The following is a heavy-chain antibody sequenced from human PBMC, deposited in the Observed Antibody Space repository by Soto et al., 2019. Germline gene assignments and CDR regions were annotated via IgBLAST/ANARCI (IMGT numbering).Heavy chain of an antibody. V-gene: IGHV1-69*13. Sequence: SVKVSCKASGVTFNRQDMRWVRQAPGQGLEWMGGIIPMFGTPHYAEKFQDRVTITADESTGTAYLELSSLTSEDTAVYYCATSEGRDSYSFDYWGPGTLVTVSS. CDR2: IIPMFGTP. CDR3: ATSEGRDSYSFDY. CDR1: GVTFNRQD. D-gene: IGHD1-26*01. J-gene: IGHJ4*02.